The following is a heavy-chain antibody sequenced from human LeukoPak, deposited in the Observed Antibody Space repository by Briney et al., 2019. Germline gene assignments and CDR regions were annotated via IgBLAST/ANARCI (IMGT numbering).Heavy chain of an antibody. V-gene: IGHV3-30-3*01. CDR3: ARAFPPYYYDSSGYDY. J-gene: IGHJ4*02. D-gene: IGHD3-22*01. CDR2: TSYDGSNK. CDR1: GFTFSSYA. Sequence: PGRSLRLSCAASGFTFSSYAMHWVRQAPGKGLEWVAVTSYDGSNKYYADSVKGRFTISRDNSKNTLYLQMNSLRAEDTAVYYCARAFPPYYYDSSGYDYWGQGTLVTVSS.